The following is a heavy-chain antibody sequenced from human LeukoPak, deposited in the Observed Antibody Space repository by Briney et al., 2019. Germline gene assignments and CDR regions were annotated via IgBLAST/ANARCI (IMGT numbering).Heavy chain of an antibody. Sequence: SETLSLTCAVYGGSFSGYYWSWIRQPPGKGLEWIGEINHSGSTNYNPSLKSRVTISVDTSKNQFSLKLSSVTAADTAVYYCARRPPPRRPGIVVVPAAIDYWGQGTLVTVSS. J-gene: IGHJ4*02. CDR1: GGSFSGYY. D-gene: IGHD2-2*01. CDR3: ARRPPPRRPGIVVVPAAIDY. V-gene: IGHV4-34*01. CDR2: INHSGST.